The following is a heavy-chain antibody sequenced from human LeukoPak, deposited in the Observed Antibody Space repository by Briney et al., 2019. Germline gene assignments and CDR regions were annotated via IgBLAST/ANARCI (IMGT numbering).Heavy chain of an antibody. CDR2: IYFTGST. D-gene: IGHD1-26*01. CDR3: ARGGLPRENWFDP. J-gene: IGHJ5*02. CDR1: GGSISNYY. V-gene: IGHV4-59*12. Sequence: PSDTLSLTCTVSGGSISNYYWNWIRQPPGKGLEWIGYIYFTGSTNYNPSLKSRVTISLDTSKNQFSLKLSSVTAADTAVYYCARGGLPRENWFDPWGQGTLVTVSS.